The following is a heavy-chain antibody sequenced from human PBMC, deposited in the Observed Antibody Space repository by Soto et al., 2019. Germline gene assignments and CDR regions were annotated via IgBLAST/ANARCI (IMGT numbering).Heavy chain of an antibody. D-gene: IGHD6-19*01. V-gene: IGHV4-39*01. Sequence: QLQLQESGPGLVKPSETLSLTCTVSGDSINNSGFYWGWIRQPPGKGLEWIGSIFYSGSTYYNSSLQSRVTMSVDTSKNQFSLKLSSVTAADTAVYYCARQRHWLRVLDYWGQGTLVPVSS. CDR1: GDSINNSGFY. J-gene: IGHJ4*02. CDR2: IFYSGST. CDR3: ARQRHWLRVLDY.